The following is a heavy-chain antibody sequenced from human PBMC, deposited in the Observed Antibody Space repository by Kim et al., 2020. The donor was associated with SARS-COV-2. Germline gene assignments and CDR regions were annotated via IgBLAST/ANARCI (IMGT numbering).Heavy chain of an antibody. Sequence: GGSLRLSCAASGFTFSSYAMSWVRQAPGKGLEWVSAISGSGGSTYYADSVKGRFTISRDNSKNTLYLQMNSLRAEDTAVYYCAKVRSSSWYSPWFDPWGQGTLVTVSS. J-gene: IGHJ5*02. D-gene: IGHD6-13*01. CDR1: GFTFSSYA. CDR2: ISGSGGST. V-gene: IGHV3-23*01. CDR3: AKVRSSSWYSPWFDP.